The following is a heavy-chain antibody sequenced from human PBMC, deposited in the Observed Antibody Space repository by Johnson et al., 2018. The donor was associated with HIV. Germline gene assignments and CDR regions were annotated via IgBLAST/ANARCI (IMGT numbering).Heavy chain of an antibody. D-gene: IGHD3-22*01. CDR3: ARGDYEDSSGYCSDAVEI. V-gene: IGHV3-23*04. CDR1: GFTFSSYA. J-gene: IGHJ3*02. CDR2: ISGSGGST. Sequence: VQLVESGGGLVQPGGSLRLSCAASGFTFSSYAMSWVRQAPGKGLEWVSAISGSGGSTYYADSVKGRFTISRDNSKNTLYMQMNSLRAEDTAVYYCARGDYEDSSGYCSDAVEIWGQGTMVTVSS.